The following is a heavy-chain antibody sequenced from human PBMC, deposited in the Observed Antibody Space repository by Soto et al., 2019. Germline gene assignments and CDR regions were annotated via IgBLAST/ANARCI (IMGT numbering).Heavy chain of an antibody. CDR1: GGSFSGYY. CDR3: ARGSSSWRGVINPNDY. CDR2: INHSGST. D-gene: IGHD6-13*01. J-gene: IGHJ4*02. Sequence: QVQLQQWGAGLLKPSETLSLTCAVYGGSFSGYYWSWIRQPPGKGLEWIGEINHSGSTNYNPSLKSRVTISVDTSKNQFSLKLSSVTAADTAVYYCARGSSSWRGVINPNDYWGQGTLVTVSS. V-gene: IGHV4-34*01.